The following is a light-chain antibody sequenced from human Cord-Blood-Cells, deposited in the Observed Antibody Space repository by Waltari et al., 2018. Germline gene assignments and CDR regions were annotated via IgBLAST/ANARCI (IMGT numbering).Light chain of an antibody. CDR1: ESVSSS. CDR3: QQYKNWPPYT. Sequence: SYRASESVSSSLAWYQQKPGQAPRLLIYGASTRAIGSPATSSGSGSGTEFTLTISSLQSEDFAVYYCQQYKNWPPYTFGQGTKLEIK. J-gene: IGKJ2*01. V-gene: IGKV3-15*01. CDR2: GAS.